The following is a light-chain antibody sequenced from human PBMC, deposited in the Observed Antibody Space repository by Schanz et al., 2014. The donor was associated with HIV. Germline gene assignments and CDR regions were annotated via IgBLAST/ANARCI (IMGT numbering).Light chain of an antibody. Sequence: QSVLTQSPSASASLGASVKLTCTLSSGYSSYAIAWHQQQPEKGPRYLMKLNSDGSHSKGDGIPDRFSGSSSGAERYLTISSLQSEDEAEYYCQTWDTGTWVFGGGTKLTVL. J-gene: IGLJ3*02. CDR2: LNSDGSH. CDR3: QTWDTGTWV. CDR1: SGYSSYA. V-gene: IGLV4-69*01.